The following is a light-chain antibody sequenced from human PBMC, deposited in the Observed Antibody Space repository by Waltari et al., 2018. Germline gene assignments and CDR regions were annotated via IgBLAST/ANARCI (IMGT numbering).Light chain of an antibody. V-gene: IGKV1-33*01. Sequence: DIQMTQSPSSLSASLGDRISLTCQASQDIRASLNWYQQRPGQAPKLLIYDVSSLESGVPSRFSGSGSGTHFTFTISSLQPEDIATYYCQQSDRVPYTFGQGTKLDI. CDR1: QDIRAS. CDR3: QQSDRVPYT. J-gene: IGKJ2*01. CDR2: DVS.